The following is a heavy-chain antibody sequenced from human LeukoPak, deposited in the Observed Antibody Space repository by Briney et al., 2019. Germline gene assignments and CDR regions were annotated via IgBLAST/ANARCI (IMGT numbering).Heavy chain of an antibody. CDR2: IKRDESEI. Sequence: PGGSLRLSCAASEFTFSSYWMSWVRQAPGKGLEWVTNIKRDESEIYYVDSVKGRFTVSRDNAKNSLHQQMSSLRVEDTAVYYCARGSNSYPYCYDYWGQGILVTVSS. CDR3: ARGSNSYPYCYDY. V-gene: IGHV3-7*04. CDR1: EFTFSSYW. D-gene: IGHD2-2*01. J-gene: IGHJ4*02.